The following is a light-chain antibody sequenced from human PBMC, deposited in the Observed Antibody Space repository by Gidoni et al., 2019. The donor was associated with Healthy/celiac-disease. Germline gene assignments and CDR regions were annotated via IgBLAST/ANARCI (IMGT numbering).Light chain of an antibody. CDR2: AAS. J-gene: IGKJ5*01. CDR3: QQYYSYPIT. V-gene: IGKV1-8*01. Sequence: AIRMTQSPSSCSASTGDRVTITCRASQGISSYLAWYQQKPGKAPKLLIYAASTLQSGVPSRFSGSGSGTDFTLTISCLQSEDFATYYCQQYYSYPITFXXXTRLEIK. CDR1: QGISSY.